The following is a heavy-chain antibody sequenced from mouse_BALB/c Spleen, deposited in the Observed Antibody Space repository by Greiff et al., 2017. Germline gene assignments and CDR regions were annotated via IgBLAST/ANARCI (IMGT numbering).Heavy chain of an antibody. Sequence: QVQLKQSGAELMKPGASVKISCKATGYTFSSYWIEWVKQRPGHGLEWIGEILPGSGSTNYNEKFKGKATFTADTSSNTAYMQLSSLTSEDSAVYYCARHGSSRDYAMDYWGQGTSVTVSS. CDR2: ILPGSGST. CDR3: ARHGSSRDYAMDY. D-gene: IGHD1-1*01. J-gene: IGHJ4*01. CDR1: GYTFSSYW. V-gene: IGHV1-9*01.